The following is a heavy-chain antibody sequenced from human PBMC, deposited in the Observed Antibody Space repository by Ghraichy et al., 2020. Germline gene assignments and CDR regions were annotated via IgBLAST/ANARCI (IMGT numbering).Heavy chain of an antibody. J-gene: IGHJ3*02. D-gene: IGHD3-10*01. Sequence: SETLSLTCTVSGGSISSSSYYWGWIHQPPGKGLEWIGSIYYSGSTYYNPSLKSRVTISVDTSKNQFSLKLSSVTAADTAVYYCARPGRGTYYGSGSYNAFDIWGQGTMVTVSS. CDR3: ARPGRGTYYGSGSYNAFDI. CDR1: GGSISSSSYY. V-gene: IGHV4-39*01. CDR2: IYYSGST.